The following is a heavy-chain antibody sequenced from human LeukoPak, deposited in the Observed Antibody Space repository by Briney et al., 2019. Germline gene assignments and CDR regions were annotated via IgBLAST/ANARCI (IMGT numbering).Heavy chain of an antibody. CDR2: ISSSSSSTI. J-gene: IGHJ6*03. Sequence: PGGSLRLSCAASGFTFSSYSMNWVRQAPGKGLEWVSCISSSSSSTIYYADSVKGRFTISRDNAKNSLYLQMNSLRAEDTAVYYCARDDLSSDGAVYYYYMDVWGKGTTVTVSS. D-gene: IGHD6-6*01. CDR1: GFTFSSYS. V-gene: IGHV3-48*01. CDR3: ARDDLSSDGAVYYYYMDV.